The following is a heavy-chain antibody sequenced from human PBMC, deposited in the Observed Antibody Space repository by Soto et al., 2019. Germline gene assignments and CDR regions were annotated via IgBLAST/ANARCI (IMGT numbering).Heavy chain of an antibody. V-gene: IGHV3-30*18. D-gene: IGHD3-10*02. Sequence: QVQLVESGGGVVQPGRSLRLSCAASGFTFSSYGMHWVRQAPGKGLEWVADISYDGSNKYYADSVKGRFTISSDNSTNTVYLQMNSLRAEDTAVYYCAKIMPDRVTLYYFDYWGQGTLVTVSS. CDR2: ISYDGSNK. CDR3: AKIMPDRVTLYYFDY. CDR1: GFTFSSYG. J-gene: IGHJ4*02.